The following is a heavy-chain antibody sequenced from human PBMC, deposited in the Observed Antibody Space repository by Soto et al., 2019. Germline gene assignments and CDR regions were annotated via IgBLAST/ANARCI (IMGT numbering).Heavy chain of an antibody. V-gene: IGHV4-34*01. D-gene: IGHD7-27*01. J-gene: IGHJ4*02. CDR2: INHSGST. CDR1: GGSFSGYY. Sequence: SETLSLTCAVYGGSFSGYYWSWIRQPPGKGLEWIGEINHSGSTNYNPSLKSRVTISVDTSKNQFSLKLSSLTAADTAIYYCARANWFFDYWGQGTLVTVSS. CDR3: ARANWFFDY.